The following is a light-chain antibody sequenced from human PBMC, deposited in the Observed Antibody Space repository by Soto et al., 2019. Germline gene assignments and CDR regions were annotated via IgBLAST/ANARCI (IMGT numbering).Light chain of an antibody. Sequence: EIVLTQSPGTLSLSPGERATLSCRGSRSVSNNYLAWYQQKPGQAPRLLIYGASRRATGIPDRFSGSGSGTDFTLTISRLEPEDFAVYSCLQYGSSPLTFGGGTKVEIK. V-gene: IGKV3-20*01. CDR3: LQYGSSPLT. CDR2: GAS. CDR1: RSVSNNY. J-gene: IGKJ4*01.